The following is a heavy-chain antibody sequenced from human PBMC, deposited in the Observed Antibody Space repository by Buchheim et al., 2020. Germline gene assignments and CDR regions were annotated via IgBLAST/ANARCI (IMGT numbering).Heavy chain of an antibody. Sequence: EVQLVESGGGLVQPGGSLRLSCAASGLTFSSYWMSWVRQAPGKGLEWVANINQDGGEKYYVDSVKGRFTISRDHAKNSLYLQMNSLRAEDTAVYYCARGSVYYYYGMDVWGQGTT. D-gene: IGHD4-11*01. CDR1: GLTFSSYW. V-gene: IGHV3-7*05. CDR2: INQDGGEK. J-gene: IGHJ6*02. CDR3: ARGSVYYYYGMDV.